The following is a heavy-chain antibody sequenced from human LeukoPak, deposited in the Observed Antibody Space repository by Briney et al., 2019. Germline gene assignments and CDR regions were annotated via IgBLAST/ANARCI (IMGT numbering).Heavy chain of an antibody. CDR1: GFTFSSYA. CDR3: AKGQLASFDY. J-gene: IGHJ4*02. V-gene: IGHV3-23*01. Sequence: PGGSLRLSCAASGFTFSSYAMSWVRQAPGKGLEWVSAISGSGGSTYYADSVKGRFTISRDNSKNTPYLQVNSLRAEDTAVYYCAKGQLASFDYWGQGTLVTVSS. CDR2: ISGSGGST. D-gene: IGHD6-6*01.